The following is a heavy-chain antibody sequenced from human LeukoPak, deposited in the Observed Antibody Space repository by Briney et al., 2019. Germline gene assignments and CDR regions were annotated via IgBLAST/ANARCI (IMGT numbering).Heavy chain of an antibody. CDR1: VGSISSSSYY. V-gene: IGHV4-39*07. J-gene: IGHJ4*01. CDR2: IYYSGTT. D-gene: IGHD2-2*01. CDR3: ARVSSCSSDRCVFDY. Sequence: NPSETLSLACTVSVGSISSSSYYWGWTRQPPGKGLEWIGSIYYSGTTYYNPSLKSRVSMSVDTSKNQFSLKLSSVTAADTAVYYCARVSSCSSDRCVFDYWGQGTLVTVSS.